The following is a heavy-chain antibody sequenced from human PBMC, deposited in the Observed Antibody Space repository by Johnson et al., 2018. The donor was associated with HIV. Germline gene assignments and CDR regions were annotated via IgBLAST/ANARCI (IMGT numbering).Heavy chain of an antibody. CDR1: GFTFSSYA. D-gene: IGHD1-26*01. V-gene: IGHV3-20*04. CDR2: INWNGGST. Sequence: VQLVESGGGLVQPGRSLRLSCAASGFTFSSYAMHWVRQAPGKGLEWVSGINWNGGSTGYADSVKGRFTISRDNAKNSLYLQMNSLRAEDTALYYCARDRTGGSYPRAFDIWGQGTMVTVSS. CDR3: ARDRTGGSYPRAFDI. J-gene: IGHJ3*02.